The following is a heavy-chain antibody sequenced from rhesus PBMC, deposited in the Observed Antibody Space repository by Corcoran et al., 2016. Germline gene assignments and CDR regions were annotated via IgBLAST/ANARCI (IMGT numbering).Heavy chain of an antibody. CDR2: SAGSGRSP. V-gene: IGHV4-173*01. CDR3: ARGVTGTPGRFDV. Sequence: QVQLQESGPGLVKPSETLSFTCAVSGGSISSNYWSGIRQPPGKGLEWIGRSAGSGRSPDYNPAPKSRVTISTDTSKNQFSLKLSAVTAADTAVYYCARGVTGTPGRFDVWGPGVLVTVSS. CDR1: GGSISSNY. J-gene: IGHJ5-1*01. D-gene: IGHD1-7*02.